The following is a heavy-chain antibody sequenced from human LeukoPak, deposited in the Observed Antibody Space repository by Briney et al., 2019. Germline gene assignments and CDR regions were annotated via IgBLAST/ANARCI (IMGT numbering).Heavy chain of an antibody. CDR3: ARDRSMTTVTTDAFDI. CDR2: INWHGGST. CDR1: GFTFDDYG. V-gene: IGHV3-20*04. D-gene: IGHD4-17*01. Sequence: GGSLRLSCAASGFTFDDYGMSWVRQAPGKGLEWVSGINWHGGSTGYADSVKGRFTISRDNAKNSLYLQMNSLRAEDTALYYCARDRSMTTVTTDAFDIWGQGTMVTVSS. J-gene: IGHJ3*02.